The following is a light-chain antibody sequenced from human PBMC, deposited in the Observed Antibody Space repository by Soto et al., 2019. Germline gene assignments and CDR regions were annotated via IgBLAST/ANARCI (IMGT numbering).Light chain of an antibody. V-gene: IGLV2-11*01. CDR3: CSYVGGYSYV. CDR1: SSDVGDYSS. Sequence: QSALTQPRSVSGSPGQSVTVSCIGTSSDVGDYSSVSWYQQHPGKAPKLMIYDVSKRPSGVPDRFSGSKSGNTASLTISGLQAEDEADYYCCSYVGGYSYVFGIGTKVTLL. CDR2: DVS. J-gene: IGLJ1*01.